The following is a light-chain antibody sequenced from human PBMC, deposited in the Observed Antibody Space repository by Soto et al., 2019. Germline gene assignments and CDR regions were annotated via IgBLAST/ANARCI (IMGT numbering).Light chain of an antibody. CDR3: TQSVPLPYT. CDR2: AVS. CDR1: QRLLYSDGMTY. J-gene: IGKJ2*01. V-gene: IGKV2D-29*01. Sequence: EIVMTQTPLSLSVTPGQPASISCKSSQRLLYSDGMTYLSWYLEKPGQPPQLLIYAVSNRLSGVPGRFSGRGAGTDFTLKISRVEGEDVGIYYCTQSVPLPYTFGQGTKLEIK.